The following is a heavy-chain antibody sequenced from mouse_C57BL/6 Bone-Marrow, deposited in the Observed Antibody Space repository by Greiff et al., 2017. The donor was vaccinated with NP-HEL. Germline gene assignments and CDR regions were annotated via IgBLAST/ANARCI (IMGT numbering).Heavy chain of an antibody. D-gene: IGHD1-1*01. CDR1: GYTFTSYW. CDR2: IDPSDSET. CDR3: ARRNYPSYYFDY. J-gene: IGHJ2*01. Sequence: QVQLQQPGAELVRPGSSVKLSCKASGYTFTSYWMHWVKQRPIQGLEWIGNIDPSDSETHYNQKFKDKATLTVDKSASTAYMQLSSLTSEDSAVYYWARRNYPSYYFDYWGQGTTLTVSS. V-gene: IGHV1-52*01.